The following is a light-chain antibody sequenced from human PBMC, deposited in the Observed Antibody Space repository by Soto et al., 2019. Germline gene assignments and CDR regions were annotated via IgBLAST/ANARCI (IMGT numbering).Light chain of an antibody. CDR1: QSINSE. V-gene: IGKV3-15*01. CDR3: QQGHNWPLT. J-gene: IGKJ2*01. Sequence: EIVMTQSPATLSLSPGERAALSCRASQSINSELAWYQQKPGQPPRLLIYGASTRATGVPARFTGSESGSYCNLTISGLQSEDFAVYYCQQGHNWPLTFGQGTRMEI. CDR2: GAS.